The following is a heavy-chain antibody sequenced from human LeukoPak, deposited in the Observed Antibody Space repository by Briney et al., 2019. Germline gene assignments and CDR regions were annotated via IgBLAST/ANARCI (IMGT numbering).Heavy chain of an antibody. J-gene: IGHJ4*02. CDR2: IQYDGSEI. CDR3: ARESGAAKIGQMLNY. D-gene: IGHD3-10*02. V-gene: IGHV3-30*02. Sequence: PGGSLRLSCAASGLMFSTSGMHWVRQAPGKGLEWVAFIQYDGSEIYYADSLKGRFIISRDNSKNTLYLQMNSLRAEDTAVFYCARESGAAKIGQMLNYWGQGTLVTVSS. CDR1: GLMFSTSG.